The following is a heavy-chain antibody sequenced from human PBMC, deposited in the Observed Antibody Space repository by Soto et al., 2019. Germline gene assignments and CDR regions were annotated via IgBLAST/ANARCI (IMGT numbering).Heavy chain of an antibody. D-gene: IGHD5-12*01. CDR2: ISYDGSNK. V-gene: IGHV3-30-3*01. Sequence: QVQLVESGGGVVQPGRSLRLSCAASGFTFSSYAMHRVRQAPGKGLEWVAVISYDGSNKYYADSVKGRFTISRDNSKNTLYLQMNSLRAEDTAVYYCARGGYEYYYGMDVWGQGTTVTVSS. CDR1: GFTFSSYA. J-gene: IGHJ6*02. CDR3: ARGGYEYYYGMDV.